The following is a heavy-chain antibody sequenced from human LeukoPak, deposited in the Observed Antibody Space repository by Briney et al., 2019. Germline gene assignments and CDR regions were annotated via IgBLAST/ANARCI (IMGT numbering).Heavy chain of an antibody. V-gene: IGHV1-2*02. CDR1: GYIFTDYY. CDR3: ARGHDNTGYNYFDY. Sequence: ASVKVSCKASGYIFTDYYIHWVRQAPGQGLQRMGWINPLSCGTNYAQKFRGRVTMTRDTSIATIYMDLSSLMSDDTAVYYCARGHDNTGYNYFDYWGQGTLVSVSS. D-gene: IGHD5-18*01. CDR2: INPLSCGT. J-gene: IGHJ4*02.